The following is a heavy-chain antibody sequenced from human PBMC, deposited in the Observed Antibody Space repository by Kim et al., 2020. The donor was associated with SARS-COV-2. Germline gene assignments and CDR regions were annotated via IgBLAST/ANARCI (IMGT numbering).Heavy chain of an antibody. CDR2: IIPILGIA. CDR1: GGTFSSYA. D-gene: IGHD3-10*01. J-gene: IGHJ6*02. Sequence: SVKVSCKASGGTFSSYAISWVRQAPGQGLEWMGRIIPILGIANYAQKFQGRVTITADKSTSTAYMELSSLRSEDTAVYYCAGDMVRGVIHPTNYYYYGMDVWGQGTTVTVSS. V-gene: IGHV1-69*04. CDR3: AGDMVRGVIHPTNYYYYGMDV.